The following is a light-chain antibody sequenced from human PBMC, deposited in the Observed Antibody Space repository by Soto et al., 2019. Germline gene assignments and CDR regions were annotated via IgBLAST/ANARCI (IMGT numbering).Light chain of an antibody. V-gene: IGKV3D-15*01. J-gene: IGKJ4*01. CDR3: QQYDKWSFT. Sequence: IVMPQSPATLSVSPGEGATLSCMASHRVDSNFAWYQQKPGQAPRLLIFGASTRATGIPNRFSGGGSGTDFTLTISRLQSEDFGLYFCQQYDKWSFTFGGGTKVDIK. CDR2: GAS. CDR1: HRVDSN.